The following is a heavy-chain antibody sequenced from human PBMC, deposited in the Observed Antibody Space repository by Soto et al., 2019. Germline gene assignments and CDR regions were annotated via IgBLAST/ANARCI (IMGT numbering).Heavy chain of an antibody. CDR2: IFSNDEK. J-gene: IGHJ4*02. V-gene: IGHV2-26*01. CDR1: GFSLSNARMG. CDR3: ARTYYDILTGYQNFDY. Sequence: QVTLKESGPVLVKPTETLTLTCTVSGFSLSNARMGVSWIRQPPGKALEWLAHIFSNDEKSYSTSLKSRLTISKDTSKSQVVLTMTNIDPVDTATYYCARTYYDILTGYQNFDYWGQGTLVTVSS. D-gene: IGHD3-9*01.